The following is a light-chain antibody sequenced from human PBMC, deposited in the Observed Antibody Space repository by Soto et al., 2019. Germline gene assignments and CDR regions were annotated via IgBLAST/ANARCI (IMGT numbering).Light chain of an antibody. J-gene: IGLJ3*02. Sequence: QSALTQPPSASGSPGQSVPISCTGTSSDVGAYNYVSWYQQYPGKAPNLMIYECTKRPSGVLDRFSGSKSGNTASLTVSELQAEDGADYYCTSYVVHDIWVFGGGTKLTVL. V-gene: IGLV2-8*01. CDR3: TSYVVHDIWV. CDR1: SSDVGAYNY. CDR2: ECT.